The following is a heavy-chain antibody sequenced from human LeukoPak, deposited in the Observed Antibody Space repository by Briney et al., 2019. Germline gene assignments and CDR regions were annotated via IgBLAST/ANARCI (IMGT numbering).Heavy chain of an antibody. CDR2: INPNSGGT. J-gene: IGHJ4*02. CDR1: GYTFTGYY. D-gene: IGHD3-10*01. Sequence: ASVKVSCKASGYTFTGYYMHWVRQAPGQGLEWMGWINPNSGGTNYAQKFQGWVTMTRDTSISTAYMELSRLRSDDTAVYYCARGSLWFGEFPLDYWGQGTLVPVSS. CDR3: ARGSLWFGEFPLDY. V-gene: IGHV1-2*04.